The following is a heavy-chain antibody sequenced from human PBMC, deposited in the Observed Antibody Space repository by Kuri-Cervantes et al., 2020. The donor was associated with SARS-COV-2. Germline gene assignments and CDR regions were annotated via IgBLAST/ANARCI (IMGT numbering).Heavy chain of an antibody. Sequence: ASVKVSCKASGYTFTSYYMHWVRQAPGQGLEWMGIINPSGGSTSYAQKFQGRVTMTRDTSTSTVYMELSSLRSEDTAVYYCATRGSGEQLDGGYYYMDVWGKGTTVTVSS. CDR2: INPSGGST. CDR1: GYTFTSYY. CDR3: ATRGSGEQLDGGYYYMDV. J-gene: IGHJ6*03. D-gene: IGHD6-13*01. V-gene: IGHV1-46*01.